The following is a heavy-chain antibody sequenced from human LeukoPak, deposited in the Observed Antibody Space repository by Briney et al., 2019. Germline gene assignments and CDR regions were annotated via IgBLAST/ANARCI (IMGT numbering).Heavy chain of an antibody. V-gene: IGHV4-59*11. D-gene: IGHD1-26*01. Sequence: SETLSLTCTVSGGPISSHYWSWIRQPPGKGLEWIGYIYYSGRTNYNPSLKSRVTISVDTSKNQFSLKLSSVTAADTAVYYCARAVGATIFNYYYYYYMDVWGKGTTVTVSS. CDR1: GGPISSHY. CDR3: ARAVGATIFNYYYYYYMDV. CDR2: IYYSGRT. J-gene: IGHJ6*03.